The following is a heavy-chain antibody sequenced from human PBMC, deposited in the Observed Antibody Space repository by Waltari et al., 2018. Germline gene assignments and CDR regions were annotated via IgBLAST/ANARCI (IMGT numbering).Heavy chain of an antibody. J-gene: IGHJ6*02. V-gene: IGHV4-34*02. CDR3: VRLEDCTGPGGHCYSGDPFALDV. D-gene: IGHD2-15*01. Sequence: QVQLQQWGAGLLQSSETLSLTCAVYGGSFSGYYWGWVRQPPGKGLEWIGEINHAGYTNNNPSLRSGVTMSADTSKSRFSLKLNSVTAADTAVYYCVRLEDCTGPGGHCYSGDPFALDVWGQGTTVTVSS. CDR2: INHAGYT. CDR1: GGSFSGYY.